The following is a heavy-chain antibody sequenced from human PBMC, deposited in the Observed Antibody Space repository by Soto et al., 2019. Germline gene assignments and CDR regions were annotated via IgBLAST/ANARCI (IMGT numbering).Heavy chain of an antibody. CDR3: AREGDGYNAECFQH. J-gene: IGHJ1*01. Sequence: PSETLSLTCAVYGGSFNGYYWSWIRQPPGKGLEWIGEINHSGSTNYNPSLKSRVTISVDTSKNHFSLRLSSVTAADTAVYYCAREGDGYNAECFQHWGQGTLVTVFS. V-gene: IGHV4-34*01. CDR2: INHSGST. CDR1: GGSFNGYY. D-gene: IGHD5-12*01.